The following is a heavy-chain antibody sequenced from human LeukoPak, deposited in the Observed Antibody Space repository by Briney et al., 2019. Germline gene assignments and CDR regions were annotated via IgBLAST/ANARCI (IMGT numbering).Heavy chain of an antibody. CDR2: ISGSGGST. D-gene: IGHD3-10*01. CDR3: AKAGYYGSGSYSSDY. CDR1: GFTFSSYA. V-gene: IGHV3-23*01. Sequence: GGSLRLSCAASGFTFSSYAMSWVRQAPGKGLEWVSAISGSGGSTYYADSVKGRITISRDNSKNTLYLQMNSLRAEDTAVYYCAKAGYYGSGSYSSDYWGQGTLVTVSS. J-gene: IGHJ4*02.